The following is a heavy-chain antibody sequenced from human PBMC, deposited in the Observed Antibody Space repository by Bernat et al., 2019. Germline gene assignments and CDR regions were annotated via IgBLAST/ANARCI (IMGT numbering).Heavy chain of an antibody. CDR2: ISYDGSNK. D-gene: IGHD3-3*01. CDR3: ARVFYDFWSGPPDY. J-gene: IGHJ4*02. CDR1: GFTFSSYG. V-gene: IGHV3-30*03. Sequence: QVQLVESGGGVVQPGRSLRLSCAASGFTFSSYGMHWVRQAPGKGLEWVAVISYDGSNKYYADSVKGRFTISRDNSKNTLYLQMNSLRAEDTDVYYCARVFYDFWSGPPDYWGQGTLVTVSS.